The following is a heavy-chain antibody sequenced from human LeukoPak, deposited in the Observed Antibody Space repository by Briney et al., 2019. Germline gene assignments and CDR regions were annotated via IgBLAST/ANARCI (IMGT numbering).Heavy chain of an antibody. CDR3: ARIGLGSSEDY. CDR2: INHSGST. D-gene: IGHD2-2*01. V-gene: IGHV4-34*01. J-gene: IGHJ4*02. CDR1: GGSFSGYY. Sequence: PSETLSLTCAVYGGSFSGYYWSWIRQPPGKGLEWIGEINHSGSTNYNPSLKSRVTISVDTSKNQFSLKLSSVTAADTAVYYCARIGLGSSEDYWGQGTLVTVSS.